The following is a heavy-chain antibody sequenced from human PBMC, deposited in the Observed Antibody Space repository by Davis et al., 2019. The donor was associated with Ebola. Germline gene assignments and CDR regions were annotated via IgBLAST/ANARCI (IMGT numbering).Heavy chain of an antibody. CDR3: ARMIVVPDALYNYYYGLDV. D-gene: IGHD3-22*01. V-gene: IGHV4-34*01. CDR1: GGSISSYY. J-gene: IGHJ6*02. CDR2: INHSGST. Sequence: SETLSLTCTVSGGSISSYYWSWIRQPPGKGLEWIGEINHSGSTNYNPSLKSRVTISVDTSKNQFSLKLSSVTAADTAVYYCARMIVVPDALYNYYYGLDVWGQGTPVTVSS.